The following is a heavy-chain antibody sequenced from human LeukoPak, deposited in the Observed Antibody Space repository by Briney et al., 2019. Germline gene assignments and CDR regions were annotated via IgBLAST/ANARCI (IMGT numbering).Heavy chain of an antibody. Sequence: APVKVSCKAFGYTFDTSSITWVRQAPGQRLEWMGWISPQSGNTQYAQGVQGRVTMTTDTSRSTAYMELRSLRPDDTAVYYCTRVRNSNNWWGAFDIWGQGTMVTVSS. CDR2: ISPQSGNT. V-gene: IGHV1-18*01. D-gene: IGHD1-1*01. CDR1: GYTFDTSS. CDR3: TRVRNSNNWWGAFDI. J-gene: IGHJ3*02.